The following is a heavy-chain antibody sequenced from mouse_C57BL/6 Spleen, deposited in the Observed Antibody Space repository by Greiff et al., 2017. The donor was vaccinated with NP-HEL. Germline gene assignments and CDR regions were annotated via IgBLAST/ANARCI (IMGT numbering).Heavy chain of an antibody. D-gene: IGHD1-1*01. CDR3: AKYPSYYGSSFFDY. CDR2: ISYDGSN. J-gene: IGHJ2*01. V-gene: IGHV3-6*01. CDR1: GYSITSGYY. Sequence: EVQLQESGPGLVKPSQSLSLTCSVTGYSITSGYYWNWIRQFPGNKLEWMGYISYDGSNNYNPSLKNRISITRDTSKNQFFLKLNSVTTEDTATYYCAKYPSYYGSSFFDYWGQGTTLTVSS.